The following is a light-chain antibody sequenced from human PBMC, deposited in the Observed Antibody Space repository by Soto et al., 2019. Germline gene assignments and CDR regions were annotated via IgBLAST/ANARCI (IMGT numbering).Light chain of an antibody. CDR1: SGHSSYA. CDR3: QTWGSGIRVV. CDR2: LNSDGSH. Sequence: QPVLTQSPSASASLGASVKLTCTLSSGHSSYAIAWHQQQPEKGPRYLMKLNSDGSHSKGDGIPDRFSGSSSGAERYLTISSLQSEDEAAYYCQTWGSGIRVVFGGGTKVTVL. J-gene: IGLJ2*01. V-gene: IGLV4-69*01.